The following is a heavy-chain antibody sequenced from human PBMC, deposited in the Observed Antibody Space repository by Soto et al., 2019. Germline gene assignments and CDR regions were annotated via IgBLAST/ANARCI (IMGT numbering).Heavy chain of an antibody. Sequence: EVQLVESGGGLVQPGGSLRLSCAASGFTFSSYWMSWVRQAPGKGLEWVANIKQDGSEKYYVDSVKGRFTISRDNAQNALYLQMNSMRAEDTAVYYCARGAFWSGYSEDGGRVDYYYYGMDVWGQGTTVTVSS. CDR1: GFTFSSYW. CDR2: IKQDGSEK. CDR3: ARGAFWSGYSEDGGRVDYYYYGMDV. J-gene: IGHJ6*02. V-gene: IGHV3-7*05. D-gene: IGHD3-3*01.